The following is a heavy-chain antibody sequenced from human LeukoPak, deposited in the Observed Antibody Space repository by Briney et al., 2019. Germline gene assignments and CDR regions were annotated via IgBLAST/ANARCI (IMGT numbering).Heavy chain of an antibody. CDR3: ARDSSGYQ. J-gene: IGHJ4*02. Sequence: GGSLRLSCAASGFTFSTYWMSWVRQAPGKGLEWVANIKKDGSEKYYGDSVKGRLTISRDNAKNSLYLEMNSLRVEDTAVYYCARDSSGYQWGQGTLVTVSS. CDR2: IKKDGSEK. CDR1: GFTFSTYW. D-gene: IGHD3-22*01. V-gene: IGHV3-7*01.